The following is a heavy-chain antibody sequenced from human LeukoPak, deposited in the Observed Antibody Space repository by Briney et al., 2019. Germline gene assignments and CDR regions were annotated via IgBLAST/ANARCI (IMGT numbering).Heavy chain of an antibody. CDR2: ISGSGGST. V-gene: IGHV3-23*01. Sequence: PGGSLRLSCAASGFTFSSYAVSWVRQAPGKGLEWVSAISGSGGSTYYADSVKGRFTISRDNSKNTLYLQMNSLRAEDTAVYYCAKAIQLRSLRGVMDVWGQGTTVTVSS. D-gene: IGHD5-18*01. CDR1: GFTFSSYA. J-gene: IGHJ6*02. CDR3: AKAIQLRSLRGVMDV.